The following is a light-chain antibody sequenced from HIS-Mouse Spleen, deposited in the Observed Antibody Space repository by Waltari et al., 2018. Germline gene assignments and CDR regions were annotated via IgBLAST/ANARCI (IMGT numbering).Light chain of an antibody. J-gene: IGKJ2*01. CDR2: WAS. V-gene: IGKV4-1*01. CDR1: QGVLYSSNNKNY. CDR3: QQYDSTPRT. Sequence: DIVMTQSPDSLAVSLGERATINCKSSQGVLYSSNNKNYLAWYQQKPGQPPKLLIYWASTRESGVPDRFSGSGSGTDFTLTISSLQAEDVAVYYCQQYDSTPRTFGQGTKLEIK.